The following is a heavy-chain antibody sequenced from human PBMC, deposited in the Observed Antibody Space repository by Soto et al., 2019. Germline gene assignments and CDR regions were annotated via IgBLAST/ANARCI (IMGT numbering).Heavy chain of an antibody. V-gene: IGHV4-30-4*01. CDR1: GDSISSINNY. CDR3: ARGRGYSYGLDP. CDR2: ISYSGTT. Sequence: SETLSLTCTVSGDSISSINNYWSWIRQPPGEGLEWIGFISYSGTTSYSPSLKSRFAISLNTSKNQFSLSLNFVIAAVTAVYYCARGRGYSYGLDPWGQGSLVTVSS. D-gene: IGHD5-18*01. J-gene: IGHJ5*02.